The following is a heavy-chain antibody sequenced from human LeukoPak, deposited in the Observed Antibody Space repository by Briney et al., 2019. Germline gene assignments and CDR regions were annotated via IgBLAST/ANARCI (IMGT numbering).Heavy chain of an antibody. V-gene: IGHV3-21*01. J-gene: IGHJ6*03. CDR3: ARADFWSGQAHMDV. D-gene: IGHD3-3*01. CDR2: ISSSSSYI. Sequence: GGSLRLSCAASGFTFSSYSMNWVRQAPGKGLEWVSSISSSSSYIYYADSVKGRFTISGDNAKNSLYLQMNSLRAEDTAVYYCARADFWSGQAHMDVWGKGTTVTVSS. CDR1: GFTFSSYS.